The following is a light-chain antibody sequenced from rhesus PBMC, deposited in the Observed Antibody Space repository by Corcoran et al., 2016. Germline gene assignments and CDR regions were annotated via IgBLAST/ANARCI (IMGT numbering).Light chain of an antibody. CDR1: QSVSSY. CDR3: QKYSSSPYS. V-gene: IGKV3-53*01. Sequence: QVILTQSPATLSLSPGERATLSCRASQSVSSYLAWYQQKPGHAPRLLIYGAGSRATGIPHRFSGGGAWTDFTLTISSLEPEVFAVYYCQKYSSSPYSFGQGTKVEIK. J-gene: IGKJ2*01. CDR2: GAG.